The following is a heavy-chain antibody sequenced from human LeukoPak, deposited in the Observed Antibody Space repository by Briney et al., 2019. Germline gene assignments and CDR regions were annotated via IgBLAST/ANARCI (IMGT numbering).Heavy chain of an antibody. D-gene: IGHD6-19*01. Sequence: ASVKVSCKASGYTFTSYYMHWVRQAPGQGLEWMGIINPSGGSTSYAQKFQGRVTMTRDTSTSAVYMELSSLRSEDTAVYYCASDQRGPSGWYGAYFDYWGQGTLVTVSS. CDR2: INPSGGST. V-gene: IGHV1-46*01. CDR1: GYTFTSYY. CDR3: ASDQRGPSGWYGAYFDY. J-gene: IGHJ4*02.